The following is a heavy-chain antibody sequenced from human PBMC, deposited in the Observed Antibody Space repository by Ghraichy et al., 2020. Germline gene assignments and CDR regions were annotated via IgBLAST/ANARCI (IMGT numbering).Heavy chain of an antibody. CDR1: GGSISSYY. D-gene: IGHD6-19*01. Sequence: SETLSLTCTVSGGSISSYYWSWIRQPPGKGLEWIGYIYYSGSTNYNPSLKSRVTISVDTSKNQFSLKLSSVTAADTAVYYCARHYSSGRYYRDTHFDYWGQGTLVTVSS. V-gene: IGHV4-59*08. J-gene: IGHJ4*02. CDR2: IYYSGST. CDR3: ARHYSSGRYYRDTHFDY.